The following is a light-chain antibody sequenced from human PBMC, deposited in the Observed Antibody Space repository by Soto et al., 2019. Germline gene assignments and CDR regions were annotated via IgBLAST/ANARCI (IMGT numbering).Light chain of an antibody. CDR1: QSISSN. CDR2: GPS. Sequence: EIVLTQSPSTLSVSPGERATLSCRASQSISSNLAWYQQKPGQAPRLRIYGPSTRATGVPARFSGSGSGTEFTLTISSLQSEDFAMYYCQQYTHWPVWSFGQGTKVE. J-gene: IGKJ1*01. V-gene: IGKV3-15*01. CDR3: QQYTHWPVWS.